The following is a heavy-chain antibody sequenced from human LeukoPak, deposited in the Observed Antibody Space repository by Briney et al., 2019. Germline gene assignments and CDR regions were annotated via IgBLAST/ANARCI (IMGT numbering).Heavy chain of an antibody. Sequence: HSGGSLRLSCAASGFTFSSYGMHWVRQAPGKGLEWVSAISGSGGSTYYADSVKGRFTISRDNSKNTLYLQMNSLRAEDTAVYYCAKALRAAGTDYWGQGTLVTVSS. J-gene: IGHJ4*02. D-gene: IGHD6-13*01. CDR1: GFTFSSYG. CDR2: ISGSGGST. CDR3: AKALRAAGTDY. V-gene: IGHV3-23*01.